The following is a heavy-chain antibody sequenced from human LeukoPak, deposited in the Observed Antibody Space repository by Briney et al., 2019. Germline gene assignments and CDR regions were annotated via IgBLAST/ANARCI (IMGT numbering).Heavy chain of an antibody. J-gene: IGHJ5*02. CDR3: ARVRARRLLWFGERSNNWFDP. D-gene: IGHD3-10*01. CDR2: ISAYNGNT. V-gene: IGHV1-18*01. CDR1: GYTFTNYG. Sequence: ASVKVSCKASGYTFTNYGLSWVRQAPGQGLEWMGWISAYNGNTNYAQKLQGRVTMTTDTSTSTAYMELSRLRSDDTAVYYCARVRARRLLWFGERSNNWFDPWGQGTLVTVSS.